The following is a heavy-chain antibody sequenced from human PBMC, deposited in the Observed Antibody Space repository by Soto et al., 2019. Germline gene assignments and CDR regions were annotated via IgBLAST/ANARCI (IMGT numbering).Heavy chain of an antibody. J-gene: IGHJ5*02. D-gene: IGHD4-17*01. Sequence: QVQLVQSGAEVKKPGASVKVSCKASGYTFTSYGISWVRQAPGQGLEWMGWISAYNGNTNYAQKLQGRVTMTTDTSTSTAYMELRSLRSDDTAVYYCARDRVDYGDYVDVNGWFDPWGQGTLVTVSS. CDR3: ARDRVDYGDYVDVNGWFDP. V-gene: IGHV1-18*01. CDR1: GYTFTSYG. CDR2: ISAYNGNT.